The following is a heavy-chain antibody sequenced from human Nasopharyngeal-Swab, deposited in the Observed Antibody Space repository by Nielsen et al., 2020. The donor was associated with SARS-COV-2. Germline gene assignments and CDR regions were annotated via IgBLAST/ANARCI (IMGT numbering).Heavy chain of an antibody. Sequence: SGPTLVKPTQTLTLTCTFSGFSLSTSGMRVSWIRQLPGKALEWLARIDWDDDKFYSTTLKTRLTISKQTSKNRVVLTMTNMDPVDTATYYCARVDVDTSMTHWGQGTLVTVSS. D-gene: IGHD5-18*01. CDR2: IDWDDDK. V-gene: IGHV2-70*04. CDR3: ARVDVDTSMTH. J-gene: IGHJ4*02. CDR1: GFSLSTSGMR.